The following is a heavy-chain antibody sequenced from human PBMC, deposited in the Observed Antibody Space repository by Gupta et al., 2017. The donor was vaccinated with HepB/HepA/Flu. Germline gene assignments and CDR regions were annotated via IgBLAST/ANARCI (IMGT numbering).Heavy chain of an antibody. CDR3: ARGYCSSTTCYTDH. D-gene: IGHD2-2*02. CDR1: GFTFTDYG. V-gene: IGHV3-20*04. J-gene: IGHJ4*02. Sequence: EVQLVESGGSMVRPGGSLRLSCAASGFTFTDYGMSWVRQAPGKGLEWVSGINWNGGSTGYADSVKGRFTISRDNPKNSLYLQMNGLRAEDTALYYCARGYCSSTTCYTDHWGQGTLVTVSS. CDR2: INWNGGST.